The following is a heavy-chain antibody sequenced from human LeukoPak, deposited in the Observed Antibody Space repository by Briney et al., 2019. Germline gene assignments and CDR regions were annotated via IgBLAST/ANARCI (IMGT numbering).Heavy chain of an antibody. V-gene: IGHV3-9*01. CDR1: GFTFDDYA. CDR2: ISWNSGSI. CDR3: ARVDDITTIDY. J-gene: IGHJ4*02. D-gene: IGHD4-11*01. Sequence: PGGSLRLSCAASGFTFDDYAMHWVRQAPGKGLEWVSGISWNSGSIGYADSVKGRFTISRDNAKNSLYLQMNSLRAEDTAVYYCARVDDITTIDYWGQGTLVTVSS.